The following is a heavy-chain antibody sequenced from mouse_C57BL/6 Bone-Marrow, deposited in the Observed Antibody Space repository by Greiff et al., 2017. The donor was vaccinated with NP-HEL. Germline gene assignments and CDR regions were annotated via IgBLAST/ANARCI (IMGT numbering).Heavy chain of an antibody. Sequence: DVMLVESGGGLVQPGGSLSLSCAASGFTFTDYYMSWVRQPPGKALEWLGFIRNKANGYTTEYSASVKGRLTISRDNSQSILYLQMNALRAEDSATYYCARYPHDYGSSHGWYFDVWGTGTTVTVSS. CDR3: ARYPHDYGSSHGWYFDV. J-gene: IGHJ1*03. CDR1: GFTFTDYY. CDR2: IRNKANGYTT. V-gene: IGHV7-3*01. D-gene: IGHD1-1*01.